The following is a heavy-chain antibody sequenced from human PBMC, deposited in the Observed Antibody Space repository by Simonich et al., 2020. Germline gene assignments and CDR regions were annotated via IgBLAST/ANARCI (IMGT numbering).Heavy chain of an antibody. Sequence: QVQLQQWGAGLLKPSETLYLTCAVYGGSFSGYYWSWIRQPPGKGLEWIGEINHSGSTNYNPSLKSRVTISVDTSKNQFSLKLSSVTAADTAVYYCARGLRVAAAGTAFQHWGQGTLVTVSS. J-gene: IGHJ1*01. CDR1: GGSFSGYY. D-gene: IGHD6-13*01. V-gene: IGHV4-34*01. CDR2: INHSGST. CDR3: ARGLRVAAAGTAFQH.